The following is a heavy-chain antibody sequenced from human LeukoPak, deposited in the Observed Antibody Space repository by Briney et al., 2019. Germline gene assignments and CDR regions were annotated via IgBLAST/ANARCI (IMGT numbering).Heavy chain of an antibody. V-gene: IGHV3-7*01. CDR2: IKQDGSEK. CDR3: AREYYSGSYYDY. J-gene: IGHJ4*02. Sequence: GGSLRLSCAASGFTFSSSAMSWVRQAPGKGLEWVANIKQDGSEKYYVDSVKGRFTISRDNAKNSLYLQMNSLRAEDTAVYYCAREYYSGSYYDYWGQGTLVTVSS. D-gene: IGHD1-26*01. CDR1: GFTFSSSA.